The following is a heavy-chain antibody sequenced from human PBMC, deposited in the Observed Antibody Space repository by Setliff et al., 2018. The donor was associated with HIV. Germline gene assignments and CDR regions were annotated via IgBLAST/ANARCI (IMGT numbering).Heavy chain of an antibody. D-gene: IGHD6-13*01. Sequence: GESLKISCKCSGYSFTSYWIGWVRQMPGKGLEWMGIIYPGDSDTRYSPPFQGQVTISADKSISTAYLQWSTLKASDTAIYYCARHRHTAAGTLDAFDIWGQGTVVTVSS. CDR1: GYSFTSYW. CDR3: ARHRHTAAGTLDAFDI. J-gene: IGHJ3*02. V-gene: IGHV5-51*01. CDR2: IYPGDSDT.